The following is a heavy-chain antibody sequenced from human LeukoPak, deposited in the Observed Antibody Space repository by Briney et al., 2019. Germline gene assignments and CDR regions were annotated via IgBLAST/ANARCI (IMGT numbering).Heavy chain of an antibody. V-gene: IGHV3-48*03. CDR2: ISSSGSTI. CDR3: ARDLSGYSYGYFFDY. Sequence: PGGSLRLSXAASGFTFSSYEMNWVRQSPGKGLEWLSYISSSGSTIYYADSVKGRFTISRDNAKNSLYLQMNSLRAEDTAVYYCARDLSGYSYGYFFDYWGQGTLVTVSS. D-gene: IGHD5-18*01. J-gene: IGHJ4*02. CDR1: GFTFSSYE.